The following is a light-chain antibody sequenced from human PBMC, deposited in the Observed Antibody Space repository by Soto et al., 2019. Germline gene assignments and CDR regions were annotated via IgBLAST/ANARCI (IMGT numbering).Light chain of an antibody. V-gene: IGKV3-15*01. J-gene: IGKJ3*01. CDR2: GAS. Sequence: EIVMTQSPATLSVSPGERATLSCRASQSITSNLAWYQQKPGQPPRLLIYGASTRATGVPARFSGIGSGTEFTLTISSLQSEDLAVYYCEQFHNWPVLNFGPGTKMEIK. CDR1: QSITSN. CDR3: EQFHNWPVLN.